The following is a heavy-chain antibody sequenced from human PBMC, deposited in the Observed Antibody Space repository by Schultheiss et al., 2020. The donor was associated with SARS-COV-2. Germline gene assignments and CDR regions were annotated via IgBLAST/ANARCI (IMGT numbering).Heavy chain of an antibody. CDR3: AKAGYYYDTSDIYYYYYMDV. CDR1: GGSFSGYY. D-gene: IGHD3-22*01. J-gene: IGHJ6*03. CDR2: INHSGST. V-gene: IGHV4-34*01. Sequence: SETLSLTCAVYGGSFSGYYWSWIRQPPGKGLEWIGEINHSGSTNYNPSLKSRVTISVDKSKNQFSLKLSSVTAADTAVYYCAKAGYYYDTSDIYYYYYMDVWGKGTTVTVSS.